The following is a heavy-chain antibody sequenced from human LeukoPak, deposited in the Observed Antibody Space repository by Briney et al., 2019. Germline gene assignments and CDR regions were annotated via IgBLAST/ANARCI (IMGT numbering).Heavy chain of an antibody. D-gene: IGHD4-17*01. CDR2: ISRSGSST. CDR3: TKKRLNRLGFYYGIDV. Sequence: GGSLRLSCAASGFTFSTYAMTWVRQAPGKGLECVSVISRSGSSTHYADSVKGRFIISRDNSKNMLYLQMNSLRAEDTAIYYYTKKRLNRLGFYYGIDVWGQGTTVTVSS. V-gene: IGHV3-23*01. J-gene: IGHJ6*02. CDR1: GFTFSTYA.